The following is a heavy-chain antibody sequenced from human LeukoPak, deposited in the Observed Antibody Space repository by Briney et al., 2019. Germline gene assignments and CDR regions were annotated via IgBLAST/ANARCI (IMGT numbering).Heavy chain of an antibody. Sequence: PSQTLSLTCTVSGGSISSGDYYWSWIRQPPGKGLEWIGYIYYSGSTYYNPSLKSRVTISVDTSKNQFSLKLSSVTAADTAVYYCARVGRGNFCFDYWGQGTLVTVSS. CDR1: GGSISSGDYY. J-gene: IGHJ4*02. CDR2: IYYSGST. D-gene: IGHD4-23*01. CDR3: ARVGRGNFCFDY. V-gene: IGHV4-30-4*01.